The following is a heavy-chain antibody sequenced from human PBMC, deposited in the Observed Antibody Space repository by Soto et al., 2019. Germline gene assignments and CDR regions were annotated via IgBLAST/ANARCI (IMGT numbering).Heavy chain of an antibody. CDR1: GFSLRSSGIY. CDR3: AGYSYANSDYDC. CDR2: IDWDDEDDDT. J-gene: IGHJ6*01. Sequence: SAPTLVNPTQTLTLTGTFPGFSLRSSGIYVSWIRQPPGKALEWLALIDWDDEDDDTYYNTSLKTWLTISKDTSQNQVVLIMANMDPVDTGSQYCAGYSYANSDYDCWG. V-gene: IGHV2-70*01. D-gene: IGHD3-9*01.